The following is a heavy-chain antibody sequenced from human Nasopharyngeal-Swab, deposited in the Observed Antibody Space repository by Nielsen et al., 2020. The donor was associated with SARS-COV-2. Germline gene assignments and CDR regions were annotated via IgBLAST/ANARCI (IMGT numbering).Heavy chain of an antibody. CDR3: ASTLGYCSGGNCPWGF. V-gene: IGHV4-59*13. CDR2: VYNSGST. D-gene: IGHD2-15*01. CDR1: GGSISRYY. J-gene: IGHJ4*02. Sequence: SETLSLTCTVSGGSISRYYWSWIRQPPGKGLEWIGYVYNSGSTHYNPSLKSRVTISADTSKNQFYLKLSSVNAADTAVYYCASTLGYCSGGNCPWGFWGQGTSVTVSS.